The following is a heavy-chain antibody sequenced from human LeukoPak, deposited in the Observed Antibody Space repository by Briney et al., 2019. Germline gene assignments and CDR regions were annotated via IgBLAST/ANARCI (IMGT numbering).Heavy chain of an antibody. CDR1: GGSISSYY. CDR2: IYTSGST. D-gene: IGHD6-13*01. CDR3: ARDRWSSSWASDAFDI. V-gene: IGHV4-4*07. Sequence: SETLSLTCTVSGGSISSYYWSWIRQPAGKGLEWIGRIYTSGSTDYNPSLKSRVTTSVDTSKNQFSLKLSSVTAADTAVYYCARDRWSSSWASDAFDIWGQGTMVTVSS. J-gene: IGHJ3*02.